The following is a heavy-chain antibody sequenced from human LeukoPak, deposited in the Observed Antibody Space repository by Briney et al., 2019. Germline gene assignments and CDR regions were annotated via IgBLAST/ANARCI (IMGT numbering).Heavy chain of an antibody. J-gene: IGHJ5*02. Sequence: SETLSLTCTVTGGSISGYHWNWIRLSPGKGLEWIANIFYTENADYNPSLESRVTISVDTSKNEISLILSSVTAADTAIYYCARKTYCSGGRCYGENWFDPWGQGTLVTVSS. CDR3: ARKTYCSGGRCYGENWFDP. CDR1: GGSISGYH. D-gene: IGHD2-15*01. CDR2: IFYTENA. V-gene: IGHV4-59*08.